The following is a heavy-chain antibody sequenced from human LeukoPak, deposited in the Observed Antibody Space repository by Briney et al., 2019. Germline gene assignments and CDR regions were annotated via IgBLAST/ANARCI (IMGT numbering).Heavy chain of an antibody. CDR3: ARGGYTSSSSFCDY. Sequence: GGSLRLSCAASGFTFSSYWMSWVRQAPGKGLEWVANIKQDGSEKYYVDSVKGRFTISRDNAKNSLYLQMNSLRAEDTAVYYCARGGYTSSSSFCDYWGQGTLVIVSS. V-gene: IGHV3-7*01. CDR1: GFTFSSYW. CDR2: IKQDGSEK. D-gene: IGHD6-6*01. J-gene: IGHJ4*02.